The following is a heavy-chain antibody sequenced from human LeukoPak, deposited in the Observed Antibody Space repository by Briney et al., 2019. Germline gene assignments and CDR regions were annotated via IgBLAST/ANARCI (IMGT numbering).Heavy chain of an antibody. V-gene: IGHV1-18*01. CDR2: ISTYNGYT. J-gene: IGHJ4*02. Sequence: ASVKVSCKTSGYTFTSSGITWVRQAPGQGLEWMGWISTYNGYTKYAQNLQGRVTMTADTSTSTAYMELSSLRSDDSAVYYCAKNSSGGYSDYWGQGTLVTVSS. D-gene: IGHD6-19*01. CDR1: GYTFTSSG. CDR3: AKNSSGGYSDY.